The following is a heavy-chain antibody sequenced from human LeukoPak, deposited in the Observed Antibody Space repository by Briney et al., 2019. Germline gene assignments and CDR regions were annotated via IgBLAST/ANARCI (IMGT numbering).Heavy chain of an antibody. CDR1: GFTFSSYA. V-gene: IGHV3-23*01. J-gene: IGHJ4*02. CDR2: ISGSGGST. D-gene: IGHD3-22*01. Sequence: QPGGSLRLSCAASGFTFSSYAMSWVRQAPGKGLEWVSAISGSGGSTYYADSVKGRFTISRDNAKNSLYLQMNSLRAEDTAVYYCAREVAYYDSSGYYYMGYFDYWGQGTLVTVSS. CDR3: AREVAYYDSSGYYYMGYFDY.